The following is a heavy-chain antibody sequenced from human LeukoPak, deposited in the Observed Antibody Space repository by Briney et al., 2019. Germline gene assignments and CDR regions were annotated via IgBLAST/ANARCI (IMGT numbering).Heavy chain of an antibody. Sequence: LPGGSLRLSCTASGFTFSTYDMHWVRQAPGKGLEWVSAIGTTGDPYYPGSVRGRFTISRENAKNSLYLQMNSLRAGDTAVYYCARGYVYSYDYWGQGTLVTVSS. CDR2: IGTTGDP. J-gene: IGHJ4*02. V-gene: IGHV3-13*05. D-gene: IGHD5-18*01. CDR3: ARGYVYSYDY. CDR1: GFTFSTYD.